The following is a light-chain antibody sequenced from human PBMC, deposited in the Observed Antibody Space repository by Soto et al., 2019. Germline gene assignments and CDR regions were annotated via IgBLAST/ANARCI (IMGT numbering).Light chain of an antibody. CDR1: QSVTSN. CDR2: GAS. CDR3: QQYYNWPPWT. J-gene: IGKJ1*01. V-gene: IGKV3-15*01. Sequence: EIVMTQSPATLSVSPGERATLFCRASQSVTSNLAWYQQKPGQAPRLLIYGASTRATDIPARFSGSGSGTEFTLTISSLQSEDFAVYYCQQYYNWPPWTFGQGTKVEIK.